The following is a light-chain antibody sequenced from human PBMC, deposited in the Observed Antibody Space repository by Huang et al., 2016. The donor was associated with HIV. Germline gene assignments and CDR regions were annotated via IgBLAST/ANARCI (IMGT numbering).Light chain of an antibody. V-gene: IGKV3D-15*01. CDR1: QGVRTN. Sequence: VMTQSPASLSASPGARVTLSCRASQGVRTNLAWYQQKPGQAPTLFMFGASTRATGTPPRFSGSGSGTDFTLTITSLQSSDSAIYYCQQYNDWPPLTFGGGTKVEI. J-gene: IGKJ4*01. CDR3: QQYNDWPPLT. CDR2: GAS.